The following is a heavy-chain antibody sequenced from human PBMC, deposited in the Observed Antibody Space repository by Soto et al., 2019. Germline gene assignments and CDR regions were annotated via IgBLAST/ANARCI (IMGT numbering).Heavy chain of an antibody. CDR1: GYNFGNYW. D-gene: IGHD6-6*01. Sequence: GESLKISCKASGYNFGNYWIAWVRQMPGKGLEWMGIIYPSDSDTRYSPSFQGQVTISADKSITTAYLQWSSLKASDTAIYYCARHLRPCSSSTYYGMDVWGQGTTVTVSS. CDR3: ARHLRPCSSSTYYGMDV. CDR2: IYPSDSDT. V-gene: IGHV5-51*01. J-gene: IGHJ6*02.